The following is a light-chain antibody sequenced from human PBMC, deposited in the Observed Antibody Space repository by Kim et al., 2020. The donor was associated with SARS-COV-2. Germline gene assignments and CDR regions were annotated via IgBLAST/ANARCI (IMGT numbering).Light chain of an antibody. V-gene: IGKV1-9*01. CDR3: QQLNSYPLT. CDR1: QSIRSY. CDR2: AAS. Sequence: ASGGDRVTITCRASQSIRSYLAWYQQKPGQAPKLLIYAASTLQSGVPSRFRGSGSGTDFTLTISSLQPEDFATYCCQQLNSYPLTFGGGTKVDIK. J-gene: IGKJ4*01.